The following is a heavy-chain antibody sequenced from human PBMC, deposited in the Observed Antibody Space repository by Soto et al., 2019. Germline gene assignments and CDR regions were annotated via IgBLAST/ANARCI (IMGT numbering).Heavy chain of an antibody. CDR1: GDPVSSGSYY. V-gene: IGHV4-31*03. J-gene: IGHJ4*02. CDR2: LYHTGST. D-gene: IGHD5-12*01. Sequence: QVQLQESGPGLVQPSQTLSLTCSVSGDPVSSGSYYWTWVRQHPVKGLEWIGYLYHTGSTYYNPSLLRRVVMSIDTSKNQFSLHLYSVTAADTAVYFCAAKLGTIHYFDFWGQGSLVAVSS. CDR3: AAKLGTIHYFDF.